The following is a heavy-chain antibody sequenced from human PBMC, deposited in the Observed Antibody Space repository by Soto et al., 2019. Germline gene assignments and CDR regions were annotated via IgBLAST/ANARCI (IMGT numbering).Heavy chain of an antibody. CDR2: IYYTGTT. D-gene: IGHD1-26*01. J-gene: IGHJ5*02. CDR1: GGAISDARFY. V-gene: IGHV4-39*01. Sequence: QLQLQESGPGLVKPSETLSLTCSLSGGAISDARFYWGWIRQPPGRGLEWIGSIYYTGTTFFNPSLQSRVTISVDTSENQFSLKLYSVTAADTALYFCARQKWEQPKWFDPWGQGTLVIVSP. CDR3: ARQKWEQPKWFDP.